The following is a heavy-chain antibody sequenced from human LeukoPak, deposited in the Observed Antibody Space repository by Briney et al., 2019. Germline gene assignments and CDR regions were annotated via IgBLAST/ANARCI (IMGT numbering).Heavy chain of an antibody. J-gene: IGHJ6*03. CDR1: GFTFSSYW. Sequence: PGGSLRLSCAGSGFTFSSYWMLWVRQAPGEGLVWASRISSDEISTNYAASVRGRFTISRDNAKNTLYLQMDSLRAEDTAVYYCAKAGGTTGSMRFYMDVWGKGTTVTVSS. V-gene: IGHV3-74*01. D-gene: IGHD1-1*01. CDR2: ISSDEIST. CDR3: AKAGGTTGSMRFYMDV.